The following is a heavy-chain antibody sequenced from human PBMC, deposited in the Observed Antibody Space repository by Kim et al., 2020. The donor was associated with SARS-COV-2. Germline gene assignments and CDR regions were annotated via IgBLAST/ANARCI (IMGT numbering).Heavy chain of an antibody. V-gene: IGHV2-70*01. Sequence: YYSTSLKTRLTISKDTSKNQVVLTMTNMDPVDTATYYCARTIYGSGSNDYWGQGTLVTVSS. J-gene: IGHJ4*02. CDR3: ARTIYGSGSNDY. D-gene: IGHD3-10*01.